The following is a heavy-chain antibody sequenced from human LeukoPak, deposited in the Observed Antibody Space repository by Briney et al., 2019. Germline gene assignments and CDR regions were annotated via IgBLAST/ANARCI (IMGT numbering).Heavy chain of an antibody. CDR1: GFTFSNAW. CDR3: ARGVVGYCSGGSCYWDY. D-gene: IGHD2-15*01. Sequence: PGGSLRLSCATSGFTFSNAWMNWVRQAPGKGLEWVSSISGSSSYIYYADSVKGRLTISRDNAKNSLYLQMNSLRAEDTAVYYCARGVVGYCSGGSCYWDYWGQGTLVTVSS. V-gene: IGHV3-21*01. J-gene: IGHJ4*02. CDR2: ISGSSSYI.